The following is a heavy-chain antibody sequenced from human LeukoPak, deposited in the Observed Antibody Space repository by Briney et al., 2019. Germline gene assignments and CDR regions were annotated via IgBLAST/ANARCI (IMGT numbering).Heavy chain of an antibody. CDR2: IMSDGRST. CDR1: GFTFTTYG. J-gene: IGHJ4*02. D-gene: IGHD5-24*01. Sequence: AGGSLRLSCAASGFTFTTYGMHWVRQAPGKGLVWVSRIMSDGRSTYADSVKGRFTISRDTAKNTLYLQMNSLRAEDTAVYYCARDSQFIGPLYWGQETLVTVS. V-gene: IGHV3-74*01. CDR3: ARDSQFIGPLY.